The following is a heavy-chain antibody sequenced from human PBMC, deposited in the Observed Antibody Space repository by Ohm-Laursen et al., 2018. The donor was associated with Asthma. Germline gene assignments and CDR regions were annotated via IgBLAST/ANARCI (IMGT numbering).Heavy chain of an antibody. CDR3: AKDIRGSGWYSFDY. D-gene: IGHD6-19*01. CDR1: GLPFSNFW. CDR2: TNQHGSET. V-gene: IGHV3-7*05. J-gene: IGHJ4*02. Sequence: SLRLSCSASGLPFSNFWMSWVRQAPGKGLEWVATTNQHGSETYYVDSVRGRFTISRDNSKNSLYLQMNSLRTEDTALYYCAKDIRGSGWYSFDYWGQGTLVTVSS.